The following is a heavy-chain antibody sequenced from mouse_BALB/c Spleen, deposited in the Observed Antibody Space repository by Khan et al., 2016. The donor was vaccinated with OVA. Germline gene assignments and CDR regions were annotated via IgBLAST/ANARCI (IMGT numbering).Heavy chain of an antibody. CDR1: GYSITSGYA. D-gene: IGHD1-1*01. CDR3: ARWNCYGYYFDY. CDR2: ISYSGVT. J-gene: IGHJ2*01. V-gene: IGHV3-2*02. Sequence: EVKLLESGPGLVKPSQSLSLTCTVTGYSITSGYAWNWIRQFPGNKLEWMGYISYSGVTSYTPSLKSRISITRDTSKNQFFLQLNSVTTEDTATYYCARWNCYGYYFDYWGQGTTLTVSS.